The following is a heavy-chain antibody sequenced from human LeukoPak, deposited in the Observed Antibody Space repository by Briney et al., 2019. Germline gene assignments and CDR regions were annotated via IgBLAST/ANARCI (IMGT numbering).Heavy chain of an antibody. CDR3: ARHNYYDSSGYYY. Sequence: ASVKVSCKASGYTFTGYYMHWVRQAPGQGLEWMGWFNPNSGGTNYAQKFQGRVTMTRDTSTGTVYMELSSLRSEDTAVYYCARHNYYDSSGYYYWGQGTLVTVSS. D-gene: IGHD3-22*01. CDR2: FNPNSGGT. J-gene: IGHJ4*02. V-gene: IGHV1-2*02. CDR1: GYTFTGYY.